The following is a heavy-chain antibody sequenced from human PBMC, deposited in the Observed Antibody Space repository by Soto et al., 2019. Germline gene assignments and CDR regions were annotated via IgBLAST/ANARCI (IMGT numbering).Heavy chain of an antibody. CDR2: IYYSGST. J-gene: IGHJ2*01. D-gene: IGHD3-22*01. CDR3: ASRNEMYYYDTDL. V-gene: IGHV4-39*01. Sequence: QLQLQEWGPGLVKPSETLSLTCTVSGGSISSSSYYWGWIRQPPGKGLEWIGSIYYSGSTYYNPSLKSRVPISVDTSKNQFSLKLSSVTAADTAVCYCASRNEMYYYDTDLWGRGTLVTVSS. CDR1: GGSISSSSYY.